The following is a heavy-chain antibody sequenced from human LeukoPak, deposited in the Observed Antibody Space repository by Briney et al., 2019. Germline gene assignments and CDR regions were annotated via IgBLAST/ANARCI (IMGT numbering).Heavy chain of an antibody. CDR1: GLTVSSNH. CDR2: IYNGDNT. J-gene: IGHJ4*02. V-gene: IGHV3-66*01. CDR3: ARASQWLAFDN. Sequence: GGSLRLSCAASGLTVSSNHMSWVRQAPGKGLEWVSVIYNGDNTNYADSVKGGFTISRDNSKNTLFLQMNNLRAEDTAVYFCARASQWLAFDNWGQGSLVTVSS. D-gene: IGHD6-19*01.